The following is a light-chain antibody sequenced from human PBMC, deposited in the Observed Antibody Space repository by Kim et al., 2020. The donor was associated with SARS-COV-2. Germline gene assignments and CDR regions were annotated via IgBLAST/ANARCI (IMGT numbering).Light chain of an antibody. CDR2: SND. Sequence: GPRGTISCSGSSSNIGSNSLNWYQQLPGTAPRLLIYSNDQRPSGVADRFSGSKSGTSASLAISGLQSEDEANYYCAAWDDSLNGVVFGGGTQLTVL. J-gene: IGLJ2*01. V-gene: IGLV1-44*01. CDR1: SSNIGSNS. CDR3: AAWDDSLNGVV.